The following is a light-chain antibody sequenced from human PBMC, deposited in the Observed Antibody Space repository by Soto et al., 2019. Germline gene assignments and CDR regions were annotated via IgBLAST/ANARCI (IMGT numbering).Light chain of an antibody. CDR1: NSNIGSNY. J-gene: IGLJ7*01. CDR2: RNN. Sequence: QSVLTQPPSASGTPGQRVTISWSGGNSNIGSNYVYWYQQLPGTAPKLLIYRNNQRPSGVPDRFSGSKSGTSASLAISGLRSEDEADYHCAAWDDSLSGAVFGGGTQLTVL. CDR3: AAWDDSLSGAV. V-gene: IGLV1-47*01.